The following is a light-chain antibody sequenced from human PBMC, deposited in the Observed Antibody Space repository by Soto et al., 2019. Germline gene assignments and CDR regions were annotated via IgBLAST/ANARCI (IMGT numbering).Light chain of an antibody. Sequence: EIVLTQYTGYLSLSLGDSATLFCRASDGVASNYLDWYQQKHGRXPRVLIYTASTRATDIPDRFSGIGSGTVGPINIRRLEAEDGEVYDGQQYGSSPWAFGQGTKVDIK. CDR3: QQYGSSPWA. CDR1: DGVASNY. V-gene: IGKV3-20*01. J-gene: IGKJ1*01. CDR2: TAS.